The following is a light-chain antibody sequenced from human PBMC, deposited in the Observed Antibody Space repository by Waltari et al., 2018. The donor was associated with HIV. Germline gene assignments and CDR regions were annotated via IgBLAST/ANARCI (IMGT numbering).Light chain of an antibody. CDR3: ATWDDALSGPV. CDR1: RSNIRSNT. Sequence: QSVLTQPPSASGTPGQRVIISCAVTRSNIRSNTVHWYQQFSGAAPTPLIYSNDQLPSAVPDRFSGSKSGSAASLAISGLKSEDEADYHCATWDDALSGPVFGAGTKLTV. V-gene: IGLV1-44*01. CDR2: SND. J-gene: IGLJ3*02.